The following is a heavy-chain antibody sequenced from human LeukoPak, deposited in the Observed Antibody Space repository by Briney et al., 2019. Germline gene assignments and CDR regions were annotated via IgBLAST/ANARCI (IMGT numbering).Heavy chain of an antibody. CDR2: IYYSGST. CDR1: GGSISSSSYY. Sequence: PSETLSLTCTVSGGSISSSSYYWGWIRQTPGKGLEWIGSIYYSGSTHYNPSLKSRVAISVDTSKNHFSLKLTSVTAADTAVYYCARWMRYYGMDVWGQGTTVTVSS. CDR3: ARWMRYYGMDV. J-gene: IGHJ6*02. V-gene: IGHV4-39*02. D-gene: IGHD2-2*03.